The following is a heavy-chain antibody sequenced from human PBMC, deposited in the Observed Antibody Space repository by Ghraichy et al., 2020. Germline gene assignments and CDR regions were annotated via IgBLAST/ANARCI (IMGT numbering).Heavy chain of an antibody. Sequence: SVKVSCKASGGTFSSYAISWVRQAPGQGLEWMGGIIPIFGIANYAQKFQGRVTITADKSTSTAYMELSSLRSEDTAVYYCARATYDFWSGYYYYYGMDVWGQGTTVTVSS. J-gene: IGHJ6*02. D-gene: IGHD3-3*01. CDR3: ARATYDFWSGYYYYYGMDV. CDR2: IIPIFGIA. V-gene: IGHV1-69*10. CDR1: GGTFSSYA.